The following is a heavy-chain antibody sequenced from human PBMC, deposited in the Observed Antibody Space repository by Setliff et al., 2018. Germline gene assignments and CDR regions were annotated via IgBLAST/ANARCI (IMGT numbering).Heavy chain of an antibody. V-gene: IGHV4-38-2*02. J-gene: IGHJ4*02. CDR3: ARAASGNSKYYFDY. CDR1: GYSISSGYY. CDR2: MYQSGTT. Sequence: PSETLSLTCTVSGYSISSGYYWGWIRQPPRKGLEWIGNMYQSGTTYYNAALQSRVTLSIDTSKNHFSLKVSSVTAADTAVYYCARAASGNSKYYFDYWGQGTLVTVSS. D-gene: IGHD3-3*01.